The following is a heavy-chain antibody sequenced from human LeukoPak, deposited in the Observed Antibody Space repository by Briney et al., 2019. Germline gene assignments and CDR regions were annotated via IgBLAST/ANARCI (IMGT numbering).Heavy chain of an antibody. CDR1: GGSISSYY. CDR2: IYYSGGT. CDR3: ARRGILIAAAGIDY. D-gene: IGHD6-13*01. Sequence: PSETLSLTCTVSGGSISSYYWSWIRQPPGKGLEWIGYIYYSGGTNYNPSLKSRVTISVDTSKNQFSLKLSSVTAADTAVYYCARRGILIAAAGIDYWGQGTLVTVSS. V-gene: IGHV4-59*08. J-gene: IGHJ4*02.